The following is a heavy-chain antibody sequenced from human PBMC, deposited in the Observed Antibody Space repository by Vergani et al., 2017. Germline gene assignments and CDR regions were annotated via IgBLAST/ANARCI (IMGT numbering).Heavy chain of an antibody. J-gene: IGHJ5*02. CDR2: IYYSGST. CDR3: ARAKDYSTNWFDP. V-gene: IGHV4-61*01. D-gene: IGHD6-13*01. CDR1: GGSVSSGSYY. Sequence: QVQLQESGPGLVKPSETLSLTCTVSGGSVSSGSYYWSWIRQPPGKGLEWIGYIYYSGSTNYNPSLKSRVTISVDTSKNQFSLKLSSVTAADTAVYYCARAKDYSTNWFDPWGQGTLVTVSS.